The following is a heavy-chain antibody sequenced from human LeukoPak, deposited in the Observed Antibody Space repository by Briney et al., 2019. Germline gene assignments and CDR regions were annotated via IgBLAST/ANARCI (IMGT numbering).Heavy chain of an antibody. D-gene: IGHD5/OR15-5a*01. J-gene: IGHJ4*02. Sequence: PGGSLRLSCAASGFTFSNAWMSWVRQAPGKGLEWVGRIKSKTDGGTTDYAAPVKGRFTISRDDSKNTLYLQMNSLKTEDTAVYYCTTEPPLYDSGPFLFYWGQGTLVTVSS. CDR2: IKSKTDGGTT. CDR1: GFTFSNAW. CDR3: TTEPPLYDSGPFLFY. V-gene: IGHV3-15*01.